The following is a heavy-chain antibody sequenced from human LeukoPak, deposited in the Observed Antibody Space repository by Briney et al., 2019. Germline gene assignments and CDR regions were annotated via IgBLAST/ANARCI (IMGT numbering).Heavy chain of an antibody. V-gene: IGHV3-30-3*01. CDR3: ARDDSVYSSGWYYFDY. J-gene: IGHJ4*02. Sequence: GGSLRLSCAASGSTFSSYAMHWVRQAPGKGLEWVAVISYEGSSKYYADSVKGRFTISRDNSKNTLYLQMNSLRAEDTAVYYCARDDSVYSSGWYYFDYWGQGTLVTVSS. CDR2: ISYEGSSK. D-gene: IGHD6-19*01. CDR1: GSTFSSYA.